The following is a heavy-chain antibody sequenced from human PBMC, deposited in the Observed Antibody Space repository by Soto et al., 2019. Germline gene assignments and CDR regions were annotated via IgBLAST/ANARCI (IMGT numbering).Heavy chain of an antibody. Sequence: QVQLQESGPGLVKPSQTLSLTCTVSGGSISSDGYYWSWIRQHPGKGLELIGHIYYTGNTYYNPSLKRRVTISVDTSKNQFSLKMSSVTAADTAVYYCARTSSRAYLMFDNWGQGTLVTVSS. D-gene: IGHD3-10*01. V-gene: IGHV4-31*03. CDR2: IYYTGNT. J-gene: IGHJ4*02. CDR1: GGSISSDGYY. CDR3: ARTSSRAYLMFDN.